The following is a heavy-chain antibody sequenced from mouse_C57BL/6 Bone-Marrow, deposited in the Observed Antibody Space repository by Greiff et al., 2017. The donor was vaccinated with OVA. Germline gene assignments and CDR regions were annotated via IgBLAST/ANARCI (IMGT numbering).Heavy chain of an antibody. D-gene: IGHD2-5*01. V-gene: IGHV1-81*01. CDR1: GYTFTSYG. CDR2: IYPRSGNT. Sequence: VQLQQSGAELARPGASVKLSCKASGYTFTSYGISWVKQRTGQGLEWIGEIYPRSGNTYYNEKFKGKATLTADKSSSTAYMELRSLTSEDSAVYFCARSLAYYSNYDAMDYWGQGTSVTVSS. CDR3: ARSLAYYSNYDAMDY. J-gene: IGHJ4*01.